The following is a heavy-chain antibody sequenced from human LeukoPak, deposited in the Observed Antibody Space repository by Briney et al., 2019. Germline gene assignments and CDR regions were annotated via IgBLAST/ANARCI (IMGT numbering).Heavy chain of an antibody. CDR3: ARDGSGIGNYFGY. V-gene: IGHV3-48*03. CDR2: ISSSGSTI. J-gene: IGHJ4*02. D-gene: IGHD3-10*01. Sequence: GGSLRLSCAASGFTFSSYEMNWVRQAPGKGLEWVSYISSSGSTIYYADSVKGRFTISRDNAKNSLYLQMNSLRAEDTAVYYCARDGSGIGNYFGYWGQGTLVTVSS. CDR1: GFTFSSYE.